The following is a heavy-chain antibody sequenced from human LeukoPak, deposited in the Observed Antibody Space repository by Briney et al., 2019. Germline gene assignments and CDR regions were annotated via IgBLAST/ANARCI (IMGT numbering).Heavy chain of an antibody. CDR1: GFTFDDYA. J-gene: IGHJ4*02. CDR2: ISRNSGSI. D-gene: IGHD6-13*01. V-gene: IGHV3-9*01. Sequence: GGSLRLSCAASGFTFDDYAMHWVRQAPGKGLEWVSGISRNSGSIGYADSVKGRFTISRDNAKNSLYLQMNSLRAEDTALYYCAKVGIAAALPDYWGQGTLVTVSS. CDR3: AKVGIAAALPDY.